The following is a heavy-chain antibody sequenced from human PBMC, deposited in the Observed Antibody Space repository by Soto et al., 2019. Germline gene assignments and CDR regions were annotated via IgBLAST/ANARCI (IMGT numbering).Heavy chain of an antibody. D-gene: IGHD2-21*02. CDR1: GFTFSSYA. CDR2: ISSNGGST. Sequence: EVQLVESGEGLVQPGGSLRLSCAASGFTFSSYAMHWVRQAPGKGLEYVSAISSNGGSTYYADSVKGRFTISRDNSKNTLYLQMGGLRAEDMAVYYCARGGAYCGGDCQTAFDYWGQGTLVHVSS. J-gene: IGHJ4*02. V-gene: IGHV3-64*02. CDR3: ARGGAYCGGDCQTAFDY.